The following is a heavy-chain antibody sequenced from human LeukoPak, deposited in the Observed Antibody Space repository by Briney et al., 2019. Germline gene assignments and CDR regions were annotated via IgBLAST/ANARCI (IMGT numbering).Heavy chain of an antibody. D-gene: IGHD2-15*01. Sequence: GGSLRLSCAASGFTFSSYAMSWVRQAPGKGLEWVSAISGSGGSTYYADSVKGRFTISRDNSKNTLNLQMSSLRAEDTAVYYCAKDLRRGSCYSLVYWGQGTLVTVSS. CDR1: GFTFSSYA. V-gene: IGHV3-23*01. J-gene: IGHJ4*02. CDR3: AKDLRRGSCYSLVY. CDR2: ISGSGGST.